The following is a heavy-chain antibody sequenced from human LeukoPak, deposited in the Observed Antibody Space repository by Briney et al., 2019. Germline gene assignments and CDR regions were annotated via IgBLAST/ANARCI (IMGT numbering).Heavy chain of an antibody. J-gene: IGHJ4*02. Sequence: ASVKVSCKASGYTFASSYIHWVRQAPGQGLEWMGLIIPSGGSTDYAEKFQGRVAMTRDTSTATVYMELNSLTPEDTAMYYCARGGISFGSYWGQGTLVTVSS. V-gene: IGHV1-46*01. CDR2: IIPSGGST. CDR1: GYTFASSY. D-gene: IGHD2-2*01. CDR3: ARGGISFGSY.